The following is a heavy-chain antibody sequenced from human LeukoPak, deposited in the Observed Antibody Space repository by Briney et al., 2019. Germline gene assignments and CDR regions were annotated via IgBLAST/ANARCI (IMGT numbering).Heavy chain of an antibody. V-gene: IGHV2-5*02. CDR3: AHVEYARSTPHWYFDY. D-gene: IGHD2-2*01. J-gene: IGHJ4*02. CDR2: XYWDNDK. CDR1: GFSLSTYAMG. Sequence: SGPTLVNPTQTLTLTCTFSGFSLSTYAMGVGWVRQPXXKALXWLXXXYWDNDKRYSTSLKSRLSITKDTSKNQVVLTMTNMDPVDTATYYCAHVEYARSTPHWYFDYWGQGILVTVSS.